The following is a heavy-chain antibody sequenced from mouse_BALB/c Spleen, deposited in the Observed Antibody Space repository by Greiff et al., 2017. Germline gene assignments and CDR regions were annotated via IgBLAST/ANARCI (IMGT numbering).Heavy chain of an antibody. CDR2: ISDGGSYT. D-gene: IGHD2-14*01. Sequence: EVKLVESGGGLVKPGGSLKLSCAASGFTFSDYYMYWVRQTPEKRLEWVATISDGGSYTYYPDSVKGRFTISRDNAKNNLYLQMSSLKSEDTAMYYCARGDYRYDRFAYWGQGTLVTVSA. V-gene: IGHV5-4*02. J-gene: IGHJ3*01. CDR1: GFTFSDYY. CDR3: ARGDYRYDRFAY.